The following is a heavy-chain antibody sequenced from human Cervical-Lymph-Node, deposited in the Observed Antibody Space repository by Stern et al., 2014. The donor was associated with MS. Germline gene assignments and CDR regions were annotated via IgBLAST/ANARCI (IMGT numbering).Heavy chain of an antibody. Sequence: EVQLVESGGGLVQPGESLRLSCDASGFTFSHYSINWVRQAPGKGLEWISSISNNSTHTYDADSVEGRFTISRDSAKDSVSLHMVSLRAEDTAVYYCARARVGDYARSPHLDSWGQGTLVTVSS. J-gene: IGHJ4*02. CDR3: ARARVGDYARSPHLDS. CDR1: GFTFSHYS. V-gene: IGHV3-21*01. D-gene: IGHD4-17*01. CDR2: ISNNSTHT.